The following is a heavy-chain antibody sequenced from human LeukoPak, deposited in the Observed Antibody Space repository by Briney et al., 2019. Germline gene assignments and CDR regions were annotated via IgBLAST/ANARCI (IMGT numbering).Heavy chain of an antibody. CDR3: ARVNDIVATIQGARQYNWFDP. J-gene: IGHJ5*02. CDR2: ISALSTNK. D-gene: IGHD5-12*01. CDR1: GFSFTGYT. V-gene: IGHV3-21*01. Sequence: GGSLRLSCAASGFSFTGYTMTWVRQAPGKGLEWVSSISALSTNKHYADSVMGRFTISRDNANHSLYLQMNSLTAEDTAVYYCARVNDIVATIQGARQYNWFDPWGQGTLVTVSS.